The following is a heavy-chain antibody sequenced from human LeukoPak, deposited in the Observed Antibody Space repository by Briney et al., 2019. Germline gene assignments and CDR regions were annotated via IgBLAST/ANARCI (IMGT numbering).Heavy chain of an antibody. Sequence: KPSETLSLTCAVYGGSFSGYYWSWVRQPPGKGLEWIGEINHSGSTNYNPSLKSQVTISVDTSKNQFSLKLSSVTAADTAVYYCARVGTYSSGWYAEVDWFDPWGQGTLVTVSS. J-gene: IGHJ5*02. D-gene: IGHD6-19*01. V-gene: IGHV4-34*01. CDR3: ARVGTYSSGWYAEVDWFDP. CDR1: GGSFSGYY. CDR2: INHSGST.